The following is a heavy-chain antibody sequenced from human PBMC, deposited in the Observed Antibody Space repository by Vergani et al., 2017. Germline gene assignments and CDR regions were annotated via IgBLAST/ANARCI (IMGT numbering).Heavy chain of an antibody. CDR2: IHYSENT. CDR1: FDSISNFY. CDR3: ASDTHSGQRADR. Sequence: QVQLQESGPGLVKPSETLSLTCSVSFDSISNFYCNWIRQPPGKGLEWIGSIHYSENTNYNPSLKTRVTISVDTSKTQFSLTLTSVTAADTAVYYCASDTHSGQRADRWGQGILVTVTS. V-gene: IGHV4-59*01. D-gene: IGHD6-19*01. J-gene: IGHJ5*02.